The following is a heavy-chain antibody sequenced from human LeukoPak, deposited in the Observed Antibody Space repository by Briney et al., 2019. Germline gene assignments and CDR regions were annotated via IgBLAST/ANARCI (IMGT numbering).Heavy chain of an antibody. CDR2: INPNSGGT. Sequence: ASVKVSCKASGYTFTGYYMHWVRQAPGQGLEWMGWINPNSGGTNYAQKFQGRVTMTRDTSISTAYMELSRLRSDDTAVYYCARDLFVSEDPRKFDHWGQGTLVTVSS. CDR1: GYTFTGYY. D-gene: IGHD3-3*01. CDR3: ARDLFVSEDPRKFDH. J-gene: IGHJ4*02. V-gene: IGHV1-2*02.